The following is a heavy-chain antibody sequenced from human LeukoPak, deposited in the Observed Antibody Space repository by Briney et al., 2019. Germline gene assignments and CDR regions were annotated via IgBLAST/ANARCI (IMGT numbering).Heavy chain of an antibody. J-gene: IGHJ4*02. V-gene: IGHV3-33*01. CDR3: ARALPDYYDSSGYDPAVY. CDR2: IWYDGSNK. CDR1: GFTFSSYS. Sequence: GGSLRLSCAASGFTFSSYSMHWVRQAPGKRLEWVAVIWYDGSNKYYADSVKGRFTISRDNSKNTLYLQMNSLRAEDTAVYYCARALPDYYDSSGYDPAVYWGQGTLVTVSS. D-gene: IGHD3-22*01.